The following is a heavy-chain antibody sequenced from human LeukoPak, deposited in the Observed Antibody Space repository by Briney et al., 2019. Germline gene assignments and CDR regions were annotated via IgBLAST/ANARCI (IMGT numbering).Heavy chain of an antibody. Sequence: GGSLRLSCEASGLSFSSYSMNWVRQAPGKGLEWVSYISSSGSTIYYADSVKGRFTISRDNAKNSLYLQMNSLRAEDTAVYYCAELGITMIGGVWGKGTTVTISS. CDR2: ISSSGSTI. CDR3: AELGITMIGGV. D-gene: IGHD3-10*02. V-gene: IGHV3-48*04. J-gene: IGHJ6*04. CDR1: GLSFSSYS.